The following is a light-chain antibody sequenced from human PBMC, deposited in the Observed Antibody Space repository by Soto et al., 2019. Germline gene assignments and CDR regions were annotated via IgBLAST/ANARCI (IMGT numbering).Light chain of an antibody. CDR1: SSNIGSNA. Sequence: QSVLTQPPSASGTPGQRVTISCFGSSSNIGSNAITWYQQLPGTAPKLLIYNSDQRPSGVPDRFSASKSGTSASLAISGLQSEDEADYYCAAWDDSLFGVFGGGTKLTVL. CDR2: NSD. J-gene: IGLJ3*02. V-gene: IGLV1-44*01. CDR3: AAWDDSLFGV.